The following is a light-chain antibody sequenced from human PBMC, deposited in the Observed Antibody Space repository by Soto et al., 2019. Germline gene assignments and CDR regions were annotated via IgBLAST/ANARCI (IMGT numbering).Light chain of an antibody. V-gene: IGKV1-5*03. J-gene: IGKJ1*01. Sequence: DIQMTQSPSTLSASVGDRVTITCRASQSINNWLAWYQQKPGKATKLLIYKASNLDIGVPSRFSGSGSGTEFTLTISSRQPDYFATYYCQQYDTYWTFGQGTKVEIK. CDR2: KAS. CDR3: QQYDTYWT. CDR1: QSINNW.